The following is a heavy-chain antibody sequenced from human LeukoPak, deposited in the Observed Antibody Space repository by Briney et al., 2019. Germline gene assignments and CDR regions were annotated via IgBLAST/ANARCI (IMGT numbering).Heavy chain of an antibody. CDR3: ARGPTGSYPFDY. J-gene: IGHJ4*02. CDR2: INAGNGNT. Sequence: GASVKVSGKASGYTFTSYGIIWVRQAPGQRLEWMGWINAGNGNTKYSQEFQGRVTITRDTSASTAYMELSSLRSEDMAVYYCARGPTGSYPFDYWGQGTLVTVSS. V-gene: IGHV1-3*03. D-gene: IGHD1-26*01. CDR1: GYTFTSYG.